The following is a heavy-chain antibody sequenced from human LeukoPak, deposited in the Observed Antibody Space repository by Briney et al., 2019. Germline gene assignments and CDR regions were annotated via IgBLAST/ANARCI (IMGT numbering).Heavy chain of an antibody. Sequence: ASVKVSCKASGYTFRSYVMHWVRQAPGQSLEWMGWINAGNGNTEYAQKFQGRVTITRDTSASTAYMELNSLRSEDTAVYYCARVLKRPQGYNVYTGDYWGQGTLVTVSS. CDR3: ARVLKRPQGYNVYTGDY. CDR1: GYTFRSYV. CDR2: INAGNGNT. D-gene: IGHD1-1*01. V-gene: IGHV1-3*01. J-gene: IGHJ4*02.